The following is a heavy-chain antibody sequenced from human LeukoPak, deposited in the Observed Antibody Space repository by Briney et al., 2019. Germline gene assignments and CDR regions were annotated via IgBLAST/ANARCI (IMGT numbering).Heavy chain of an antibody. D-gene: IGHD6-25*01. Sequence: KPGGSLRLSCVVSGFPFSNGWMSWVRQAPGKGLEWVGRIKSKKDGGTIDYAAPVKGRFPISRDDSKNTLYLQMNSLKTEDTAVYYCTTGTAYSGIDHWGQGTQVTVSS. J-gene: IGHJ4*02. CDR3: TTGTAYSGIDH. CDR2: IKSKKDGGTI. CDR1: GFPFSNGW. V-gene: IGHV3-15*01.